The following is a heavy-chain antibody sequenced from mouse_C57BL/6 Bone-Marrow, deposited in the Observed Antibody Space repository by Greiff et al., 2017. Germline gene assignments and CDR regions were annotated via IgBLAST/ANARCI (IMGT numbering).Heavy chain of an antibody. V-gene: IGHV7-1*01. J-gene: IGHJ2*01. CDR2: SRNKANDYTA. CDR1: GFTFSDFY. Sequence: EVQVVESGGGLVQSGRSLRLSCATSGFTFSDFYMEWVRQAPGKGLEWIAASRNKANDYTAEYSASVKGRFIVSRDTSQSILYLQMNALRAEDTAIYYCARDADGPFDYWGQGTTLTVSS. D-gene: IGHD2-3*01. CDR3: ARDADGPFDY.